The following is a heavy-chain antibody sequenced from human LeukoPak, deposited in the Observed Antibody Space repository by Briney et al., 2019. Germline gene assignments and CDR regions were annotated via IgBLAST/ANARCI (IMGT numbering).Heavy chain of an antibody. CDR3: ATSESQTKFDY. CDR2: INPNINGT. D-gene: IGHD3-10*01. CDR1: GYTFTGYY. V-gene: IGHV1-2*02. Sequence: ASVKVSCKASGYTFTGYYIHWVRQAPGQGLEWMGWINPNINGTNYAQKFQGRVTMTGDRSISTAYLQWSSLKASDTAMYYCATSESQTKFDYWGQGTLVTVSS. J-gene: IGHJ4*02.